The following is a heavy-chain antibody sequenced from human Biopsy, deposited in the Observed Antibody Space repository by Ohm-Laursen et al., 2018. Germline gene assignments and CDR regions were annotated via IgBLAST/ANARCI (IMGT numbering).Heavy chain of an antibody. CDR2: IIPIFGTA. CDR1: GGTLSSHA. CDR3: ARDRSSGSYSPSDY. J-gene: IGHJ4*02. D-gene: IGHD1-26*01. V-gene: IGHV1-69*13. Sequence: SVKVSCKASGGTLSSHAISWVRQAPGQGLEWMGGIIPIFGTAEYAQNFQGRLTITADESTSTSYMDLISLRSEDTAVYYCARDRSSGSYSPSDYWGQGTLVTVSS.